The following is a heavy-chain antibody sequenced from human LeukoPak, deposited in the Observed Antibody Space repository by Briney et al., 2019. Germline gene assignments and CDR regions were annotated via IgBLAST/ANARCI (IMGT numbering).Heavy chain of an antibody. CDR3: ARSPYPNWYFDL. J-gene: IGHJ2*01. CDR1: GYTFTGYY. CDR2: INPNSGGT. V-gene: IGHV1-2*02. Sequence: ASVKVSCTASGYTFTGYYMHWVRQAPGQGLEWMGWINPNSGGTNYAQKFQGRVTMTRDTSISTAYMELSRLRSDDTAVYYCARSPYPNWYFDLWGRGTLVTVSS.